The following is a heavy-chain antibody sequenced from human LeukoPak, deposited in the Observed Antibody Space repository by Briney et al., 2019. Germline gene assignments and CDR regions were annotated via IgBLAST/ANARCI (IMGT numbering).Heavy chain of an antibody. J-gene: IGHJ3*02. D-gene: IGHD6-19*01. CDR3: AKDASVADDAFDI. V-gene: IGHV3-9*01. CDR1: GFTFDDYA. CDR2: ISWNSGSI. Sequence: PGGSLRLSCAASGFTFDDYAMHWVRQAPGKGLEWVSGISWNSGSIGYADSVKGRFTISRDNAKNSLYLQMNSLRAEDTALYYCAKDASVADDAFDIWGQGTMVTVSS.